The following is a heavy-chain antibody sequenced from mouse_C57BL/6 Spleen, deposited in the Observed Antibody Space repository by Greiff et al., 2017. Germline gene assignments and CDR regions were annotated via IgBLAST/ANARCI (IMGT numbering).Heavy chain of an antibody. CDR2: IDPETGGT. Sequence: VQLQQSGAELVRPGASVTLSCKASGYTFTDYEMHWVKQTPVHGLEWIGAIDPETGGTAYNQKFKGKAILTADKSSSTAYMERRSLTSEDSAVYYCTRYGTTVVPYFDYWGQGTTLTVSS. CDR1: GYTFTDYE. V-gene: IGHV1-15*01. J-gene: IGHJ2*01. D-gene: IGHD1-1*01. CDR3: TRYGTTVVPYFDY.